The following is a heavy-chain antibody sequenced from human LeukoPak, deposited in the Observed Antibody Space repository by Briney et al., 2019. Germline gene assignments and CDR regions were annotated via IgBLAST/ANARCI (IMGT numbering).Heavy chain of an antibody. D-gene: IGHD2-2*01. V-gene: IGHV1-18*01. J-gene: IGHJ6*03. CDR1: GYTFTSYG. Sequence: GASVKVSCKASGYTFTSYGISWVRQAPGRGLEWMGWISAYNGNTNYAQKLQGRVTMTTDTSTSTAYMELRSLRSDDTAVYYCASGVPAAISSHYYMDVWGKGTTVTVSS. CDR3: ASGVPAAISSHYYMDV. CDR2: ISAYNGNT.